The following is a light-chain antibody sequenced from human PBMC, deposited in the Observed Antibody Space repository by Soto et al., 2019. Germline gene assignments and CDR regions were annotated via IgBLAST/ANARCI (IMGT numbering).Light chain of an antibody. Sequence: EIVLTQSPGTLSLSPGERATLSCRASQSVSSTYLAWYQQKPGQAPRLLIYGASSRATGIPDRFSGSASGTDFTLTINRLEPEDFAIYYCQQYCDSRTFGQGTKLEIK. CDR3: QQYCDSRT. CDR1: QSVSSTY. J-gene: IGKJ2*01. V-gene: IGKV3-20*01. CDR2: GAS.